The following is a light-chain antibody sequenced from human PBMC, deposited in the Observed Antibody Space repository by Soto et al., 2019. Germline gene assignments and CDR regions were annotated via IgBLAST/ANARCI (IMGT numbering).Light chain of an antibody. CDR1: SSNIAGNT. CDR3: ATWDDDLNAAV. J-gene: IGLJ7*01. CDR2: IND. V-gene: IGLV1-44*01. Sequence: QSVLTQPPSLSGTPGQRVTISCSGSSSNIAGNTVHWYQHLPGTAPKLLIYINDQRPSGVPGRFSASTSGTSASLAISVLQSDDEADYYCATWDDDLNAAVFGGGTQLTVL.